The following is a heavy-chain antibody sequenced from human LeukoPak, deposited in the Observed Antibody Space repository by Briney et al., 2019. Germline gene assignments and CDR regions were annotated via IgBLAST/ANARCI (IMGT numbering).Heavy chain of an antibody. Sequence: GASVKVSCKASGGTFSSYAISWVRQAPGKGLEWMGGFDPEDGETIYAQKFQGRVTMTEDTSTDTAYMELSSLRSEDTAVYYCATPFYGDAFDIWGQGTMVTVSS. CDR1: GGTFSSYA. CDR3: ATPFYGDAFDI. J-gene: IGHJ3*02. D-gene: IGHD4-17*01. CDR2: FDPEDGET. V-gene: IGHV1-24*01.